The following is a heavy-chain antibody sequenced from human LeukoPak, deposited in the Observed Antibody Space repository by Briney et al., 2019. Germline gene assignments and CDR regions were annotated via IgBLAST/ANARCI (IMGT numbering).Heavy chain of an antibody. CDR3: ARGTVVCFDY. CDR2: INHSGST. CDR1: GGSFSGYY. Sequence: SETLSLTCAVYGGSFSGYYWSWIRQPPGKGLEWIGEINHSGSTNYNPSLKSRVTILVDTSKNQFSLKLSSVTAADTAVYYCARGTVVCFDYWGQGTLVTVSS. D-gene: IGHD2-21*02. J-gene: IGHJ4*02. V-gene: IGHV4-34*01.